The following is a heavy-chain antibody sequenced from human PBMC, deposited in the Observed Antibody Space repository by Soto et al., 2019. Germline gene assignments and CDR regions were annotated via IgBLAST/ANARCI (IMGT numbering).Heavy chain of an antibody. D-gene: IGHD2-21*02. V-gene: IGHV4-39*01. CDR3: VSQRTAVPTQAYFDY. Sequence: SETLSLTCTVSGGSVTNSSYYWGWIRQSPGKGLEWIGSVYYRGRSYSKSSVKSRVTISVDTPKNRFSLSLNSVTASDTAVYFCVSQRTAVPTQAYFDYWGPGALVTAPQ. CDR1: GGSVTNSSYY. J-gene: IGHJ4*02. CDR2: VYYRGRS.